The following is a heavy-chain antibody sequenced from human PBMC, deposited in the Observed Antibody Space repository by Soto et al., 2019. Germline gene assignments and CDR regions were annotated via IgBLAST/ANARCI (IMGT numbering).Heavy chain of an antibody. Sequence: QVQLQESGPGLVKPSETLFLTCTVSGGSISSYYWSWIRQPPGKGLKWIGYIYYIGRTNYNPSLKSRVAIAVDTSKTQYSRKLSSVTAADTAVYYCTRRYGSAFDIWGQGTMGTVSS. D-gene: IGHD3-10*01. J-gene: IGHJ3*02. CDR3: TRRYGSAFDI. CDR2: IYYIGRT. V-gene: IGHV4-59*13. CDR1: GGSISSYY.